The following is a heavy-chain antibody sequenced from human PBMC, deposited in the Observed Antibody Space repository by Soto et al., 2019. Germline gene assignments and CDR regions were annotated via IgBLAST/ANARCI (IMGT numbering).Heavy chain of an antibody. CDR1: GFAFDDYT. J-gene: IGHJ4*02. CDR2: IGWDGGYT. D-gene: IGHD6-19*01. CDR3: VKDGSLAGWSSFLDS. V-gene: IGHV3-43*01. Sequence: PGGSLRLSCAASGFAFDDYTMHWVRQVPGKGLEWVSFIGWDGGYTDYSDSVKGRFTISRDNSKNALYLQMNSVRPEDTALYYCVKDGSLAGWSSFLDSWGQGTQVTVSS.